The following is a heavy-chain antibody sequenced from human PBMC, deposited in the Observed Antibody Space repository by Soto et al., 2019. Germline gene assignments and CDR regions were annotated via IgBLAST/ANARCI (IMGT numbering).Heavy chain of an antibody. CDR1: GGSFSWYY. CDR2: INHSGST. CDR3: ARVESGEFDY. V-gene: IGHV4-34*01. J-gene: IGHJ4*02. Sequence: SETLSRTCAVYGGSFSWYYWSWIRQPPGKGLEWIGEINHSGSTNYNPSLKSRVTISVDTSKNQFSLKLSSVTAADTAVYYCARVESGEFDYWGQGTLVTVSS.